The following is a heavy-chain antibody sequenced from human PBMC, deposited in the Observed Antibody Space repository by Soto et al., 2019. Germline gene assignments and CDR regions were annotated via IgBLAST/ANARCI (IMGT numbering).Heavy chain of an antibody. CDR2: INAANGDT. D-gene: IGHD6-13*01. CDR3: LRRHVSATGIDWFDP. J-gene: IGHJ5*02. CDR1: GYTFTSYG. V-gene: IGHV1-3*01. Sequence: ASVKVSCKDSGYTFTSYGIHWVRQAPGQRLEWMGWINAANGDTKYSPKFQGRVTITRDTSASTAYMELSSLRSEDTAAYYCLRRHVSATGIDWFDPWGQGTLVTVSS.